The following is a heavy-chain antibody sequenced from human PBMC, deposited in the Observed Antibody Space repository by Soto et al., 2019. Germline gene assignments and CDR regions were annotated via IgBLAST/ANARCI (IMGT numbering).Heavy chain of an antibody. Sequence: PGESLKISCKASGHRFENYWIGWVRQIPGKGLELMGIIYPDDSDTRYSPAFQGQVTISADKSITTAYLQWSSLKASDTAMYYCARFPSGRDPNWFDPWGQGTLVTVSS. J-gene: IGHJ5*02. V-gene: IGHV5-51*01. CDR2: IYPDDSDT. CDR3: ARFPSGRDPNWFDP. CDR1: GHRFENYW. D-gene: IGHD1-26*01.